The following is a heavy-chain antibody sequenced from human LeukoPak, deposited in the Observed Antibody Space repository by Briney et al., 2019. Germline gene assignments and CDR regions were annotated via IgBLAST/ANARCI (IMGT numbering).Heavy chain of an antibody. CDR3: ARHGANDAFDI. D-gene: IGHD4/OR15-4a*01. J-gene: IGHJ3*02. CDR2: ISRGSDNI. V-gene: IGHV3-21*01. Sequence: PGGSLRLSCAASGFTFSSYTMNWVRQAPGKGLEWVSSISRGSDNIYYADSVKGRFTTSRDNPKNSLYLQMNSLRAEDTAVYYCARHGANDAFDIWGQGTMVTVSS. CDR1: GFTFSSYT.